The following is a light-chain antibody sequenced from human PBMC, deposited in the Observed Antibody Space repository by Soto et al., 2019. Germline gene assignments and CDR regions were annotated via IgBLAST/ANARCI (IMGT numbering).Light chain of an antibody. V-gene: IGKV2-30*01. CDR1: QSIVYSDGNAY. J-gene: IGKJ1*01. Sequence: DVVMTQSPRSLPVTLGQPASISCRSSQSIVYSDGNAYLSWFQQRPGQSPRRLIYRTSNRDSGVPDRFSGSGSGTDFTLTINRVEAEDVGVYYCMQGTVWPPTFGRGTKVEIK. CDR2: RTS. CDR3: MQGTVWPPT.